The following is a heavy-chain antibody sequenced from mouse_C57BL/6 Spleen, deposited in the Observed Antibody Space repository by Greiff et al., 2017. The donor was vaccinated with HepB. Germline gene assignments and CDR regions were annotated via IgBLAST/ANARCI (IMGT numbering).Heavy chain of an antibody. CDR1: GYTFTEYT. J-gene: IGHJ2*01. CDR2: FYPGSGSI. Sequence: VQLQQSGAELVKPGASVKLSCKASGYTFTEYTIHWVKQRSGQGLEWIGWFYPGSGSIKYNEKFKDKATLTADKSSSTVYMELSRLTSEDSAVYFCARHEEEHSYYYGSRPFDYWGQGTTLTVSS. D-gene: IGHD1-1*01. V-gene: IGHV1-62-2*01. CDR3: ARHEEEHSYYYGSRPFDY.